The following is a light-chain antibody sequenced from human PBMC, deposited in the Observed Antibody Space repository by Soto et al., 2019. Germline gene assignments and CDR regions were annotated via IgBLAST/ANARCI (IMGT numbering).Light chain of an antibody. CDR2: DAS. J-gene: IGKJ4*01. CDR1: QRVSSY. CDR3: QQRITCPPHT. Sequence: DIVLTQSPATVSLSPGERATLSWRASQRVSSYGAWYQQKPGQVPRLLLYDASNMAPGIPARLSGRGSGTDFTLTISSLLPEALAVYNCQQRITCPPHTFCGGTKLQIK. V-gene: IGKV3-11*01.